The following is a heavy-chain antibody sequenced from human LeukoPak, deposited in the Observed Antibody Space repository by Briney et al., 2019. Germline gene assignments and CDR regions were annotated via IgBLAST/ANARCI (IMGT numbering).Heavy chain of an antibody. D-gene: IGHD1-14*01. Sequence: SETLSLTCSVSGGSIISSNYYWGWLRQPPGTGLEWIGSIYHSGSTYYNPSLKSRVTISVDTSKNQFSLKLSSVTAADTAVYYCARRTSGKHWYFDLWGRGTLVTVSS. CDR3: ARRTSGKHWYFDL. V-gene: IGHV4-39*07. J-gene: IGHJ2*01. CDR1: GGSIISSNYY. CDR2: IYHSGST.